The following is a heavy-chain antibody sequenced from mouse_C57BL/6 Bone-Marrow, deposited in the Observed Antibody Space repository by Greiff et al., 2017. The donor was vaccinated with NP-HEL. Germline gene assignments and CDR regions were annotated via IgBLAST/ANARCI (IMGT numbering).Heavy chain of an antibody. CDR3: APYSRFAY. CDR1: GYTFTDYY. V-gene: IGHV1-19*01. D-gene: IGHD2-10*01. CDR2: INPYNGGT. J-gene: IGHJ3*01. Sequence: VQLKESGPVLVKPGASVKMSCKASGYTFTDYYMNWVKQSHGKSLEWIGVINPYNGGTSYNQKFKGKATLTVDKSSSTAYMELNSLTSEDSAVYYCAPYSRFAYWGQGTLVTVSA.